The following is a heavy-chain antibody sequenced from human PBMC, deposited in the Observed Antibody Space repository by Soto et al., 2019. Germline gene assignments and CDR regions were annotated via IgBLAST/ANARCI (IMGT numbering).Heavy chain of an antibody. V-gene: IGHV4-39*01. CDR1: GGSISSSSYY. D-gene: IGHD6-19*01. Sequence: QLQLQESGPGLVKPSETLSLTCTVSGGSISSSSYYWGWIRQPPGKGLEWSGSIYYIGSTYYNPSLKSRVTISVHTSKNQFSLKLSSVTAADTAVYYCARRWGRQWLVGADQNWFDPWGQGTLVTVSS. CDR3: ARRWGRQWLVGADQNWFDP. J-gene: IGHJ5*02. CDR2: IYYIGST.